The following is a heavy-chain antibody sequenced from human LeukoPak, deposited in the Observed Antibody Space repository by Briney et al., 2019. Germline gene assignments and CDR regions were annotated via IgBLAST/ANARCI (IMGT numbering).Heavy chain of an antibody. Sequence: PSETLSLTCTVSGGSISISTYYWGWIRQPPGKGLEWIGGFYYTGNTYYNPSLRSRVTISVDTSKNQFSLKLSSVTAADTAVYYCARAEKYCGGDCYTRHDAFDIWGKGTTVTVSS. CDR3: ARAEKYCGGDCYTRHDAFDI. V-gene: IGHV4-39*07. J-gene: IGHJ3*02. CDR1: GGSISISTYY. D-gene: IGHD2-21*02. CDR2: FYYTGNT.